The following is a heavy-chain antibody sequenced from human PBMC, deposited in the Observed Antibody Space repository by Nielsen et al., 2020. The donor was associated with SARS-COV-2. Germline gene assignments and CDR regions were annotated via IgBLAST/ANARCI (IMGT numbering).Heavy chain of an antibody. CDR1: GFTFSSYA. D-gene: IGHD3-10*01. V-gene: IGHV3-21*04. CDR3: AKDHYYADGMDV. CDR2: ISSSSSYI. Sequence: GESLKISCAASGFTFSSYAMSWVRQAPGKGLEWVSAISSSSSYIYYADSVKGRFTISRDNAKNSLYLQMNSLRAEDTALYYCAKDHYYADGMDVWGQGTTVTVSS. J-gene: IGHJ6*02.